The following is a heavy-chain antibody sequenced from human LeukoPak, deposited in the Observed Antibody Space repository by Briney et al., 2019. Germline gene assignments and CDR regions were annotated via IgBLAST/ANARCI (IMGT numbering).Heavy chain of an antibody. CDR1: GYTFTSYY. D-gene: IGHD6-13*01. CDR3: ARQQLPNDAFDI. J-gene: IGHJ3*02. Sequence: ASVKVSCKASGYTFTSYYMHWVRQAPGQGLEWMGWINPNSGGTNYAQKFQGRVTMTRDTSISTAYMELSRLRSDDTAVYYCARQQLPNDAFDIWGQGTMVTVSS. CDR2: INPNSGGT. V-gene: IGHV1-2*02.